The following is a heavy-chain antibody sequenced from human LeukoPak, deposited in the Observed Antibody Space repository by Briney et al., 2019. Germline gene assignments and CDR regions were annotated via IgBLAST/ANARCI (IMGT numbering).Heavy chain of an antibody. D-gene: IGHD6-25*01. J-gene: IGHJ4*02. CDR2: DYYGRSP. CDR1: GDSISRSTYY. CDR3: ARSSGTGTFSY. V-gene: IGHV4-39*02. Sequence: SETLSLTCTVSGDSISRSTYYWAWIRQPPGKGLEWIGSDYYGRSPYFNPSLESRATISVDTSKNHFSLKMSSVTAADTAVYYCARSSGTGTFSYWGQGTLVTVSS.